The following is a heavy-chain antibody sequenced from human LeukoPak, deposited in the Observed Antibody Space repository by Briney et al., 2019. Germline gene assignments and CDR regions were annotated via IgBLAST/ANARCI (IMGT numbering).Heavy chain of an antibody. D-gene: IGHD4-17*01. CDR1: GFTVSSHY. CDR2: IYTNGGT. J-gene: IGHJ4*02. CDR3: ARDLWGTTVTTDYFDS. Sequence: GGSLRLSCAASGFTVSSHYMTWVRQAPGKGLEWVSVIYTNGGTYYADSVKGRFTISRDNAKNSLYLQMISLRAEDMAVYYCARDLWGTTVTTDYFDSWGQGTLVTVSS. V-gene: IGHV3-66*01.